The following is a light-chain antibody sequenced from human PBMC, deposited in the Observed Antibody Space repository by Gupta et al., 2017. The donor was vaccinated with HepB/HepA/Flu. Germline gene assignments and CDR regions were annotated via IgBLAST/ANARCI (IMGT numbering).Light chain of an antibody. CDR3: LLSYEGAHVV. Sequence: QALVTQKPSLTMSRRGTGPLTRRSSTGPVTSGHYPYWFQQQPGQAPRTLISDTNNKHSWTPARFSGSLLGGKAALTLSGAQPEDEADYYCLLSYEGAHVVFGGGTKLTVL. CDR2: DTN. V-gene: IGLV7-46*01. J-gene: IGLJ2*01. CDR1: TGPVTSGHY.